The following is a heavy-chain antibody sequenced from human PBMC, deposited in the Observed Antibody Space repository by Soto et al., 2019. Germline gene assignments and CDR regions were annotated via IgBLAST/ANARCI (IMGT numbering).Heavy chain of an antibody. CDR1: GYIFTTLP. CDR2: INAGKGNT. Sequence: ASVKVSCKASGYIFTTLPLNGWRQAPGQRLEWMGWINAGKGNTKYSQKFQDRVTITRDTSASVAYMELSSLASEDTAVYYCARSEVIPEGCDYWGQGTLVTVSS. CDR3: ARSEVIPEGCDY. D-gene: IGHD3-16*02. V-gene: IGHV1-3*01. J-gene: IGHJ4*02.